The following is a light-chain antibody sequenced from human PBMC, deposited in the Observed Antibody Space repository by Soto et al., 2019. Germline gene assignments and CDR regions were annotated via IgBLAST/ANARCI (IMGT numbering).Light chain of an antibody. CDR2: EVT. J-gene: IGLJ2*01. CDR3: NSYAGNNNML. Sequence: QSALTQPPSASGSLGQSVTISCTGFSNNYVSWYKQHPDKAPKLMIYEVTKRPSGVPDRFYGSKSGDTASLTVSGLQAEDEADYYCNSYAGNNNMLFGGGTQLTVL. V-gene: IGLV2-8*01. CDR1: SNNY.